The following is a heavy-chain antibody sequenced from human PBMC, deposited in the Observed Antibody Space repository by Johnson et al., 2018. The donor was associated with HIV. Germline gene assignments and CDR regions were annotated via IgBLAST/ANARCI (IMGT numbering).Heavy chain of an antibody. V-gene: IGHV3-33*06. CDR2: IWYDGSTE. CDR3: AKGQVARGAFDI. Sequence: QLVESGGGAVQPGTSLRLSCAASGFTFNRYAMHWVRQAPGKGLEWVSVIWYDGSTEYYADSVKGRFTISRDNSKNTLYLHMNSLRVEDTAVYYCAKGQVARGAFDIWGQGTMVTVSS. CDR1: GFTFNRYA. J-gene: IGHJ3*02.